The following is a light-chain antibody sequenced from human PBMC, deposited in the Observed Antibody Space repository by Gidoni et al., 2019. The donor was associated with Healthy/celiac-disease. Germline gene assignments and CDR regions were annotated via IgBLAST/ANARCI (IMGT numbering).Light chain of an antibody. CDR3: MQALQTPLA. CDR1: QSLLHSNGYNY. CDR2: LGS. Sequence: DIVMTQSPLSLPVTPGEPASISCRSSQSLLHSNGYNYLDWYLQKPGQSPQLLIYLGSNRASGVPDRVSGSGSGTDFTLKISRVEAEDVGVYYGMQALQTPLAFGQXTRLEIK. V-gene: IGKV2-28*01. J-gene: IGKJ5*01.